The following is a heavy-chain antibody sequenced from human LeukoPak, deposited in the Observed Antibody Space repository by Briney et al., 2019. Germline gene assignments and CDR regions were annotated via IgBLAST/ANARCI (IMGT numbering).Heavy chain of an antibody. Sequence: SQTLSLTCAISGDSVSSNSATWNWIRQSPSRGLEWLGRTYSRSKWYNEYAVSVRSRITINPDTSKNQFSLQLSSVTAADTAVYYCARGRVWGLVRGVKYDYWGQGTLVTVSS. CDR1: GDSVSSNSAT. J-gene: IGHJ4*02. D-gene: IGHD3-10*01. CDR2: TYSRSKWYN. CDR3: ARGRVWGLVRGVKYDY. V-gene: IGHV6-1*01.